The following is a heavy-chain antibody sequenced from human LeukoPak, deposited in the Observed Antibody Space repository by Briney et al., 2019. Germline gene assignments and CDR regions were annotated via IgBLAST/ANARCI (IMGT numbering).Heavy chain of an antibody. CDR2: IWYDGSNK. Sequence: GGSLRLSCAASGFTISSYGMHWVRQAPGKGLEWVAVIWYDGSNKYYADSVKGRFTISRDNSKNTLYLQMNSLRAEDTAVYYCARGDDIVVVPAAMFSFDYWGQGTPVTVSS. CDR1: GFTISSYG. J-gene: IGHJ4*02. V-gene: IGHV3-33*01. D-gene: IGHD2-2*01. CDR3: ARGDDIVVVPAAMFSFDY.